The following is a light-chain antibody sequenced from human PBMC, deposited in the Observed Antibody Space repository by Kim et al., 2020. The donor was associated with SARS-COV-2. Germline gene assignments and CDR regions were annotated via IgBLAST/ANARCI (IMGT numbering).Light chain of an antibody. Sequence: VSPGERATLSCRASQSVSSNLAWYQQKPGQAPRLLIYGASTRATGIPARFSGSGSGTEFTLTISSLQSEDFAVYYCQQYNNWPPTFDQGTKVDIK. V-gene: IGKV3-15*01. J-gene: IGKJ1*01. CDR3: QQYNNWPPT. CDR2: GAS. CDR1: QSVSSN.